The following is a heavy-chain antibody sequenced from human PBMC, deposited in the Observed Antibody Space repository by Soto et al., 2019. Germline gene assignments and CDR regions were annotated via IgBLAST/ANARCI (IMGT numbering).Heavy chain of an antibody. J-gene: IGHJ3*02. D-gene: IGHD5-12*01. V-gene: IGHV3-11*01. CDR2: ISSRGSTI. CDR1: GFTFSDYY. Sequence: QVQLVESGGGLVKPGGSLRLSCAASGFTFSDYYMSWIRQAPGKGLEWVSYISSRGSTIYYADSVKGRFTISRDNAKNSLYLQMHSLRAEDTAVYSCATAPPWTAFDIWGQGTLVTVSS. CDR3: ATAPPWTAFDI.